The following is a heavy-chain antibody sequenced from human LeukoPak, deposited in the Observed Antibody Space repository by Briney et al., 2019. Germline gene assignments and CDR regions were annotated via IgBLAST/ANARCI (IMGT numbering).Heavy chain of an antibody. V-gene: IGHV4-39*01. J-gene: IGHJ5*02. CDR2: IYYSGST. CDR3: ARLGCSGSSCYAVGDWFDP. Sequence: SETLSLTCTVSGGSISSSSDYWAWIRQPPGKGLEWIGSIYYSGSTNHNPSLKSRVTISVDTSKNQFSLKLRSVTAADTAVYYCARLGCSGSSCYAVGDWFDPWGQGTLVTVSS. D-gene: IGHD2-15*01. CDR1: GGSISSSSDY.